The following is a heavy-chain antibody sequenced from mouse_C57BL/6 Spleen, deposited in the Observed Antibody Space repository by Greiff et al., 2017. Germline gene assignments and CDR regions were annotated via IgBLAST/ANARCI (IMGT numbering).Heavy chain of an antibody. CDR1: GFSLTSYA. CDR3: ARTGETAQATLYYFDY. CDR2: IWTGGGT. Sequence: VHLVESGPGLVAPSQSLSITCTVSGFSLTSYAISWVRQPPGKGLEWLGVIWTGGGTNYNSALKSRLSISKDNSKSQVFLKMNSLQTDDTARYYCARTGETAQATLYYFDYWGQGTTLTVSS. J-gene: IGHJ2*01. D-gene: IGHD3-2*02. V-gene: IGHV2-9-1*01.